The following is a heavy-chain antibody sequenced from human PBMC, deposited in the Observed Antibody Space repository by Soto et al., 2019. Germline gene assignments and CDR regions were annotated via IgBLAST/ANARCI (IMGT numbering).Heavy chain of an antibody. CDR3: AFKGTFNSHY. D-gene: IGHD1-20*01. V-gene: IGHV3-23*01. Sequence: GGSLRLSCAGSGFTFSGYAMTWVRQAPGKELEWVSVISTSGDRPDYADSVKGRFTISRDNSKNMLYLQMNSLRVEGTAIYYCAFKGTFNSHYWGHGTPVTVSS. CDR1: GFTFSGYA. CDR2: ISTSGDRP. J-gene: IGHJ4*01.